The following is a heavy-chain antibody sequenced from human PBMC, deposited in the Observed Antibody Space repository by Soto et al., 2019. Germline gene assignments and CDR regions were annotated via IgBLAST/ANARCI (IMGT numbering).Heavy chain of an antibody. D-gene: IGHD3-10*01. Sequence: VQLVESGGGLVKPGGSLRLSCAASGFTFSNAWMSWVRQAPGKGLEWVGRIKSKTDGGTTDYAAPVKGRFTISRDDSKNTLYLQMNSLKTEDTAVYYCTTDYGSGSYGFDYWGQGTLVTVSS. CDR1: GFTFSNAW. CDR2: IKSKTDGGTT. CDR3: TTDYGSGSYGFDY. J-gene: IGHJ4*02. V-gene: IGHV3-15*01.